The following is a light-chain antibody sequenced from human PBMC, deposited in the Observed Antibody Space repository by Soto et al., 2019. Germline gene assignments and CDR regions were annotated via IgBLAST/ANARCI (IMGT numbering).Light chain of an antibody. Sequence: IVLTQSPLTLSLSPGERGTLSCSASQSIGDNDLAWYQQKPGQAPRLLIYGASTRATGIPDRFRGSGSGTDFTLTISSLEPEDFAVYYCQQRSNWPLTFGGGTKVDIK. CDR3: QQRSNWPLT. V-gene: IGKV3D-20*02. J-gene: IGKJ4*01. CDR2: GAS. CDR1: QSIGDND.